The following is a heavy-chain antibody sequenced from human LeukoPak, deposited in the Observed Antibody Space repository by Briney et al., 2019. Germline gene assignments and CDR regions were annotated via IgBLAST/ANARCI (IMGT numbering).Heavy chain of an antibody. CDR3: AKPFIVGATGYYYYYMDV. V-gene: IGHV3-53*01. Sequence: PGGSLRLSCAASGFTVSSNYMNWVRQAPGKGLEWVSVIYTGGSTYYADSVKGRFTISRDNSKNTLYLQMNNLRAEDTAVYYCAKPFIVGATGYYYYYMDVWGKGTTVTVSS. J-gene: IGHJ6*03. CDR1: GFTVSSNY. CDR2: IYTGGST. D-gene: IGHD1-26*01.